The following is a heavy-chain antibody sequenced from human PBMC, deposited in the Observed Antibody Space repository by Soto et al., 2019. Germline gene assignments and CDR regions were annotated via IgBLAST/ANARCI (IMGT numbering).Heavy chain of an antibody. V-gene: IGHV4-34*02. J-gene: IGHJ3*02. D-gene: IGHD1-26*01. CDR2: INHSGST. CDR1: GGSFSDYY. Sequence: QVQLQQRGAGLLKPSETLSLTCAVLGGSFSDYYWTWIRQPPGKGLEWIGEINHSGSTSYNPSLKSRLTLSVDTSTKEFSLNLSSVTAAATAAYHCVRGRAFMSRVAFDIWGQGTMVTVSS. CDR3: VRGRAFMSRVAFDI.